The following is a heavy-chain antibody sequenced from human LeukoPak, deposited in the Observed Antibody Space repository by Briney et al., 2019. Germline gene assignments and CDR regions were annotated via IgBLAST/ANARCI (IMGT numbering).Heavy chain of an antibody. D-gene: IGHD6-13*01. CDR1: GYSISSSYY. Sequence: SETLSLTCSVSGYSISSSYYWGWIRQPPGKGLEWIGSIYYSGSTYYNPSLKSRVTISVDTSKNQFSLKLSSVTAADTAVYYCARGSSWYAYYYYMDAWGKGTTVTVSS. CDR3: ARGSSWYAYYYYMDA. CDR2: IYYSGST. J-gene: IGHJ6*03. V-gene: IGHV4-38-2*02.